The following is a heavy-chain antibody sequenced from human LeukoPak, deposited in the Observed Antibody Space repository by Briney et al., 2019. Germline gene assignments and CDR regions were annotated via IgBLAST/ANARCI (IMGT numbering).Heavy chain of an antibody. V-gene: IGHV3-21*01. CDR1: GFTFSSYS. CDR2: ISSSGSYI. CDR3: AREITGTIDY. Sequence: GRSLRLSCAASGFTFSSYSMNWVRQAPGKGLEWVSSISSSGSYIYYADSVKGRFTISRDNAKNSLYLQMNSLRAEDTAVYYCAREITGTIDYWGQGTLVTVSS. J-gene: IGHJ4*02. D-gene: IGHD1-7*01.